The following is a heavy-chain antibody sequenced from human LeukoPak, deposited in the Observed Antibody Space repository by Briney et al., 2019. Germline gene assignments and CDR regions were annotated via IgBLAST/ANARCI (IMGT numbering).Heavy chain of an antibody. CDR3: ARDLMAVAGTGFDY. Sequence: GGSLTLSCVASGFTFSSYSMNWVRQAPGKGLEWDSSISRAGDYSYSEDSVKGRFTISRDNAKDSLYLQLNSLRAEDTAIYYCARDLMAVAGTGFDYWGQGAPVTLYS. D-gene: IGHD6-19*01. CDR2: ISRAGDYS. CDR1: GFTFSSYS. J-gene: IGHJ4*02. V-gene: IGHV3-21*01.